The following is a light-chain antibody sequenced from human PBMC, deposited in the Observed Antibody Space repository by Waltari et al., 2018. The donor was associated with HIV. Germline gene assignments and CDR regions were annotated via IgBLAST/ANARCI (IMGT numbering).Light chain of an antibody. Sequence: DIQMTQSPSTLSASVGDRVTITCRVSQNISTWLAWYQQKPGKALNLLIYKASNLESGVPLRFSCSGSGTEFTLTITSLQPDDSAIYYCQQYNTCSLTFGGGTKVEVK. J-gene: IGKJ4*01. CDR1: QNISTW. CDR2: KAS. CDR3: QQYNTCSLT. V-gene: IGKV1-5*03.